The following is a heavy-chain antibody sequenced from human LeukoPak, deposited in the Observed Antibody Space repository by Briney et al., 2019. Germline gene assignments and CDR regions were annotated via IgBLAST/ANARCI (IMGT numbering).Heavy chain of an antibody. CDR3: ARDRRIAVSSTSAFDI. D-gene: IGHD6-19*01. CDR1: GYIFTSYG. Sequence: GASVKVSCKASGYIFTSYGISWVRQAPGQGLEWMGWINPNSGDTNYAQKFQGRVTMTRDTSISTAYTDLSSLTADDTAVYYCARDRRIAVSSTSAFDIWGQGTMVTVSS. J-gene: IGHJ3*02. V-gene: IGHV1-2*02. CDR2: INPNSGDT.